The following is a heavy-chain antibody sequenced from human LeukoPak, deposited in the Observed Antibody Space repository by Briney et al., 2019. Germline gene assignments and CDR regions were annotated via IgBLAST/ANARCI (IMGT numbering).Heavy chain of an antibody. V-gene: IGHV3-30*03. J-gene: IGHJ4*02. CDR2: ISYDGSNK. CDR3: AIGTREVAGLDY. Sequence: GGSLRLSCAASGFTFSSYGMHWVRRAPGKELEAVAVISYDGSNKYYADSVKGRFTISRDNSKNTLYLQMNSLRAEDTAVYYCAIGTREVAGLDYWGQGTLVTVSS. D-gene: IGHD6-19*01. CDR1: GFTFSSYG.